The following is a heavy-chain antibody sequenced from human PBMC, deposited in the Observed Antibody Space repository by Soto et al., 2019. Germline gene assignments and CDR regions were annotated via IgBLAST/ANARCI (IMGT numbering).Heavy chain of an antibody. J-gene: IGHJ4*02. CDR3: ARGLGSGPHTRKAYYFDS. Sequence: SETLSLTCTVSGASITSGAYYWTWIRQVPGQGLEYIGYISFTVNTYYNPSLKSRIAISVDTSENQFSLTLRSVTAADTAVYFCARGLGSGPHTRKAYYFDSWGQGSQVTVSS. CDR1: GASITSGAYY. V-gene: IGHV4-31*03. CDR2: ISFTVNT. D-gene: IGHD3-10*01.